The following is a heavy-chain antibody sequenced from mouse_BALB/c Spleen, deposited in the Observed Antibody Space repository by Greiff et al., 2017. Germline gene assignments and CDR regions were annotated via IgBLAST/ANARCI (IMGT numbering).Heavy chain of an antibody. CDR2: ISSGGSYT. CDR1: GFTFSSYA. CDR3: ARHEVKYYFDY. D-gene: IGHD2-2*01. V-gene: IGHV5-9-3*01. Sequence: EVKLMESGGGLVKPGGSLKLSCAASGFTFSSYAMSWVRQTPEKRLEWVATISSGGSYTYYPDSVKGRFTISRDNAKNTLYLQMSSLRSEDTAMYYCARHEVKYYFDYWGQGTTLTVSS. J-gene: IGHJ2*01.